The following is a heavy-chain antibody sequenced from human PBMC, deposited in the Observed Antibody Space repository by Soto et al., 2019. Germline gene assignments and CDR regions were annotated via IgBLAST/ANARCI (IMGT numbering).Heavy chain of an antibody. CDR1: GGSISSGGYY. J-gene: IGHJ6*03. CDR2: IYYSGST. Sequence: PSETLSLTCTVSGGSISSGGYYWSWIRQHPGKGLEWIGYIYYSGSTNYNPSLKSRVTISVDTSKNQFSLKLSSVTAADTAVYYCARQMGYCRSTSCYGGYYYHYMDVWGKGTTVTVSS. CDR3: ARQMGYCRSTSCYGGYYYHYMDV. V-gene: IGHV4-61*08. D-gene: IGHD2-2*01.